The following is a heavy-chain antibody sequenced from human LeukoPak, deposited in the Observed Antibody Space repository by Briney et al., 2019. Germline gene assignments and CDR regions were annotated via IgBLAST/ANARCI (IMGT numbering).Heavy chain of an antibody. D-gene: IGHD3-9*01. CDR2: MNPNSGGT. J-gene: IGHJ4*02. V-gene: IGHV1-2*04. Sequence: GASVKVSCKASGYTFTSYDINWVRQATGQGLEWMGWMNPNSGGTNYAQKFQGWVTMTRDTSISTAYMELSRLRSDDTAVYYCARGARFGSRLDILTGYSRWGEPFDYWGQGTLVTVSS. CDR3: ARGARFGSRLDILTGYSRWGEPFDY. CDR1: GYTFTSYD.